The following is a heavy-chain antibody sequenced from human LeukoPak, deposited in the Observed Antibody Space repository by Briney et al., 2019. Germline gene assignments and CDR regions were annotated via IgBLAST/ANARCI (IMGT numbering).Heavy chain of an antibody. CDR3: ARVACGTECYYRLDV. D-gene: IGHD2-21*01. Sequence: GGSLRLSCATSGFTFTIHPMPGARQAPGKGVEWVSDISGTTGRTFYGGSVKGRLTVSRDNSRDTLYLQMNSLRAEDAAVYFCARVACGTECYYRLDVWGQGTTVTVSS. CDR2: ISGTTGRT. J-gene: IGHJ6*02. CDR1: GFTFTIHP. V-gene: IGHV3-23*01.